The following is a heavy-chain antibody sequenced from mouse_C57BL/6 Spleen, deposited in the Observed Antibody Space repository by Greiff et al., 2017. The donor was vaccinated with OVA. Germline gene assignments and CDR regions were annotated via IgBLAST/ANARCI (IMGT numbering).Heavy chain of an antibody. Sequence: ESGPELVKPGASVKISCKASGYAFSSSWMNWVKQRPGKGLEWIGRIYPGDGDTNYNGKFKGKATLTADKSSSTAYMQLSSLTSEDSAVYFCASRSYDYDGYYFDYWGQGTTLTVSS. CDR1: GYAFSSSW. V-gene: IGHV1-82*01. J-gene: IGHJ2*01. CDR2: IYPGDGDT. CDR3: ASRSYDYDGYYFDY. D-gene: IGHD2-4*01.